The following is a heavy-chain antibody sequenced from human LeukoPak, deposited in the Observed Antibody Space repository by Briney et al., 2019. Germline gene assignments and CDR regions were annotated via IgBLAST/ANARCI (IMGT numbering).Heavy chain of an antibody. J-gene: IGHJ4*02. D-gene: IGHD5-24*01. Sequence: SETLSLTCAVYGDSFSGYYWTWIRQPPGKGLEWIGSIYYSGSTYYNPSLKSRVTISVDTSKNQFSLKLSSVTAADTAVYYCARVEMATILFDYWGQGTLVTVSS. CDR2: IYYSGST. V-gene: IGHV4-34*01. CDR3: ARVEMATILFDY. CDR1: GDSFSGYY.